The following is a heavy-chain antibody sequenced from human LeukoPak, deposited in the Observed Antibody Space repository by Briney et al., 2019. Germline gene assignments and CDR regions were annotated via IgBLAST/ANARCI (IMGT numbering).Heavy chain of an antibody. J-gene: IGHJ4*02. D-gene: IGHD3-10*01. CDR3: ARAETRYYYGSGSPTRLDY. CDR1: GGSISSYY. V-gene: IGHV4-59*12. Sequence: SETLSLTCTVSGGSISSYYWSWIRQPPGKGLEWIGYIYYSGSTNYNPSLKSRVTISVDTSKNQFSLKLSSVTAADTAVYYCARAETRYYYGSGSPTRLDYWGQGTLVTVSS. CDR2: IYYSGST.